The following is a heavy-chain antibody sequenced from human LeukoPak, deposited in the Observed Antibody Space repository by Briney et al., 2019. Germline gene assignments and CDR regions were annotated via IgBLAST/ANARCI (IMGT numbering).Heavy chain of an antibody. V-gene: IGHV3-21*01. CDR1: GFTFSSYI. J-gene: IGHJ4*02. D-gene: IGHD6-6*01. CDR2: ISSSSSYI. CDR3: ARDGERIAARPFDY. Sequence: GGSQRLSCAASGFTFSSYIMNWVRQAPGKGLEWVSSISSSSSYIYYADSVKGRFTISRDNAKNSLYLQMNSLRAEDTAVYYCARDGERIAARPFDYWGQGTLVTVSS.